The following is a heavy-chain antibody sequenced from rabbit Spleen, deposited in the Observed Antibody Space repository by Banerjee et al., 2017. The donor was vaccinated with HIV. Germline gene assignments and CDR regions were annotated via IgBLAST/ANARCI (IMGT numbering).Heavy chain of an antibody. CDR1: GFSFSSTYW. D-gene: IGHD4-2*01. CDR2: IYTGSGST. Sequence: QEQLEESGGDLVKPEGSLTLTCTASGFSFSSTYWMCWVRQAPGKGLEWIGCIYTGSGSTYYASWAKGRFTITRSTSLNTVTLQLNSLTAADTATYFCVRDQAGYVGFGPFYFNLWGPGTLVTVS. J-gene: IGHJ4*01. CDR3: VRDQAGYVGFGPFYFNL. V-gene: IGHV1S45*01.